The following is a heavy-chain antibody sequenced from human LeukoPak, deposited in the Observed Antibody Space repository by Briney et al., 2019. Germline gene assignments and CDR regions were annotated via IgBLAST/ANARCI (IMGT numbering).Heavy chain of an antibody. J-gene: IGHJ4*02. CDR2: INAGNGNT. Sequence: ASVKVSRKTSGYTFTNYIIHWVRQAPGQRPEWMGWINAGNGNTMYSQRFQGRVTITRDTSASTGYMEVSSLTYEDTAVYYCARFGTTFPLDYWGQGTLVTVSS. V-gene: IGHV1-3*01. CDR1: GYTFTNYI. CDR3: ARFGTTFPLDY. D-gene: IGHD4-17*01.